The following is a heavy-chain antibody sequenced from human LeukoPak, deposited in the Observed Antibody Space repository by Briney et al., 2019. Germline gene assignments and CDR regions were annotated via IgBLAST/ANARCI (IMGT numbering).Heavy chain of an antibody. CDR3: AKDRATPDY. Sequence: SGGSLRLSCAASGFTFSSYAMSWVRQAPGKGLEWVSTISGSGGSTYYADSVKGRFTISRDNSKNTLYLQMHNLRAEDTAVYYCAKDRATPDYWGQGNLVTVSS. CDR1: GFTFSSYA. V-gene: IGHV3-23*01. J-gene: IGHJ4*02. D-gene: IGHD1-26*01. CDR2: ISGSGGST.